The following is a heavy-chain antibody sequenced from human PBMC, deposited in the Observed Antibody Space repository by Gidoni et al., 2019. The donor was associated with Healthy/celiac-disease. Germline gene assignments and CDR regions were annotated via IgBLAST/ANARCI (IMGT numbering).Heavy chain of an antibody. CDR1: GYTFTGYY. CDR2: INPNSGGT. J-gene: IGHJ6*02. CDR3: ARDRDYCSSTSCHLYYYYYGMDV. D-gene: IGHD2-2*01. V-gene: IGHV1-2*02. Sequence: QVQLVQSGAEVKKPGASVKVPCKASGYTFTGYYMHWVRQAPGQGLEWMGWINPNSGGTNYAQKFQGRVTMTRDTSISTAYMELSRLRSDDTAVYYCARDRDYCSSTSCHLYYYYYGMDVWGQGTTVTVSS.